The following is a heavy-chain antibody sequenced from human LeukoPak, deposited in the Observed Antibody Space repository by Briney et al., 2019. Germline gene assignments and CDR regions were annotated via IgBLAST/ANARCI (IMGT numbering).Heavy chain of an antibody. CDR1: GGSFRGYY. CDR2: INHSGST. D-gene: IGHD6-19*01. V-gene: IGHV4-34*01. CDR3: AGRPVEGWYGVIGWWFAP. J-gene: IGHJ5*02. Sequence: SETLSLTCAVYGGSFRGYYWSWIRQPPGKGLEWIGEINHSGSTNYNPSLKSRVTISVDTSKNQFSLKLSSVTAADTAVYYCAGRPVEGWYGVIGWWFAPWGQGTLVTVSS.